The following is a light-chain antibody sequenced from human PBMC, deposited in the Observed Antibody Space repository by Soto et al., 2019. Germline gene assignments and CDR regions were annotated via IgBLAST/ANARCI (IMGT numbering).Light chain of an antibody. J-gene: IGKJ1*01. V-gene: IGKV3-15*01. CDR3: QQYNNWPQT. CDR1: QSVSNN. Sequence: EIVLTHSPGTLSLSPWERATLSCRASQSVSNNYLAWYQQKPGQVPRLLIYDASTRATGIPARFSGSGSGTEFTLTISSLQSEDFAVYYCQQYNNWPQTFGQGTKVDIK. CDR2: DAS.